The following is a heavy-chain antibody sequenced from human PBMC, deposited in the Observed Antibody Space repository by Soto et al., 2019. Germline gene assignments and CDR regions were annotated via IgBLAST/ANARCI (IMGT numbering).Heavy chain of an antibody. CDR3: ARDVLGYCTSTSCFYGLDV. V-gene: IGHV4-59*01. CDR2: ISNSGST. D-gene: IGHD2-2*01. Sequence: LTCTVSGGSIRGYSWSWIRQSPGKGLEYIGYISNSGSTNYNPSLKTRLTISVDTSKNQFSLKLRSLTAADTAVYYCARDVLGYCTSTSCFYGLDVWGKGTKVTV. J-gene: IGHJ6*04. CDR1: GGSIRGYS.